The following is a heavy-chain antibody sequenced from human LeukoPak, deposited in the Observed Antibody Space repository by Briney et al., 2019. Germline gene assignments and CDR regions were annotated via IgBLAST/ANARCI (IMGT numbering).Heavy chain of an antibody. D-gene: IGHD6-13*01. V-gene: IGHV1-18*01. CDR1: GYTFTSYG. CDR2: ISAYNGNT. Sequence: ASMKVSCKASGYTFTSYGISWVRQAPGQGLEWMGWISAYNGNTNYAQKLQGRVTMTTDTSTSTAYMELRSLRSDDTAVYYCARGFRSIAAADTYNWFDPWGQGTLVTVSS. CDR3: ARGFRSIAAADTYNWFDP. J-gene: IGHJ5*02.